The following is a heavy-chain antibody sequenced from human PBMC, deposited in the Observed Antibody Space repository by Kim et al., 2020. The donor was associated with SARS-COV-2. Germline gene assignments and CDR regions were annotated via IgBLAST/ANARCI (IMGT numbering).Heavy chain of an antibody. D-gene: IGHD3-9*01. CDR3: ARHDRGFCDILTGYCHDAFDI. CDR2: IDPSDSYT. Sequence: GESLKISCKGSGYSFTSYWISWVRQMPGKGLEWMGRIDPSDSYTNYSPSFQGHVTISADKSISTAYLQWSSLKASDTAMYYCARHDRGFCDILTGYCHDAFDIWGQGTMVTVSS. V-gene: IGHV5-10-1*01. J-gene: IGHJ3*02. CDR1: GYSFTSYW.